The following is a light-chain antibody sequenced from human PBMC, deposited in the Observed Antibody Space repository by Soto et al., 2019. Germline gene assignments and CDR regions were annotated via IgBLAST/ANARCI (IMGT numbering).Light chain of an antibody. V-gene: IGLV2-14*01. J-gene: IGLJ1*01. CDR3: SSLTTTSTLV. CDR2: DVS. CDR1: SSDVGGYNY. Sequence: QSALTQPASVSGSPGQSITISCTGTSSDVGGYNYVSWYQQNPGKAPKLMIYDVSIRPSGVSNRFSGSKSGNTASLTISGLQVEDEADYYCSSLTTTSTLVFGTGTQLTVL.